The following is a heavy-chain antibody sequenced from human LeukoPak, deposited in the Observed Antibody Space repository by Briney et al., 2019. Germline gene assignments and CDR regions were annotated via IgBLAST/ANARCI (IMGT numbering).Heavy chain of an antibody. CDR1: GYTFTSYG. CDR3: ARDRIAVAGMDY. J-gene: IGHJ4*02. CDR2: ISAYNGNT. V-gene: IGHV1-18*01. D-gene: IGHD6-19*01. Sequence: ASVKVSCKASGYTFTSYGISWVRQAPGQGLEWMGWISAYNGNTNYAQKFQGRVTITADESTSTAYMELSSLRSEDTAVYYCARDRIAVAGMDYWGQGTLVTVSS.